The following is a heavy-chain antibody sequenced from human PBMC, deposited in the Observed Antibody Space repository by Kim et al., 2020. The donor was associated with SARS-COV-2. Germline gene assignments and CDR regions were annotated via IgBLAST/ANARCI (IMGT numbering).Heavy chain of an antibody. D-gene: IGHD1-1*01. Sequence: GGSLRLSCAASGFTFSGSAIHWVRQASGKGLAWVGRIRSKANSYATAYAASVRGRFTIARDDSKNTAYLQMNNLKTADTAVYYSTRVPATTLASWDAFD. CDR3: TRVPATTLASWDAFD. V-gene: IGHV3-73*01. CDR1: GFTFSGSA. J-gene: IGHJ3*02. CDR2: IRSKANSYAT.